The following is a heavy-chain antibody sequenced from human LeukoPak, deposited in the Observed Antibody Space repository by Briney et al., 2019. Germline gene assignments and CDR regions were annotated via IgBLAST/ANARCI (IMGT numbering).Heavy chain of an antibody. D-gene: IGHD3-10*01. CDR2: INPNSGGT. V-gene: IGHV1-2*02. J-gene: IGHJ4*02. Sequence: ASVKVSCKASGYTFTGYYMHWVRQAPGQGLEWMGWINPNSGGTNYAQKFQGRVTMTRDTSISTAYMELSRLRSDDTAVYYCARGDYYGSGSYHHYFDYWGQGTLVTVSS. CDR1: GYTFTGYY. CDR3: ARGDYYGSGSYHHYFDY.